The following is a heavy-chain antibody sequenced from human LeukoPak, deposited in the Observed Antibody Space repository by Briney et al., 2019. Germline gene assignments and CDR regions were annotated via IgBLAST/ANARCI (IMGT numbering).Heavy chain of an antibody. CDR1: GGSISSYY. CDR2: INHSGST. V-gene: IGHV4-34*01. D-gene: IGHD6-19*01. J-gene: IGHJ6*02. Sequence: SETLSLTCTVSGGSISSYYWSWIRQPPGKGLEWIGEINHSGSTNYNPSLKSRVTISVDTSKNQFSLKLSSVTAADTAVYYCARGPQWLQSYYYGMDVWGQGTTVTVSS. CDR3: ARGPQWLQSYYYGMDV.